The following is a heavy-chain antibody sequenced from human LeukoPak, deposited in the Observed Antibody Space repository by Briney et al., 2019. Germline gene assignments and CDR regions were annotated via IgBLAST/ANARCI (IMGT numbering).Heavy chain of an antibody. CDR2: INHGGST. V-gene: IGHV4-34*01. CDR3: ARVACSGGSCYHSFDY. CDR1: GGSFSGYY. D-gene: IGHD2-15*01. Sequence: SETLSLTCAVSGGSFSGYYLSWIRQPPGKGLEWIGEINHGGSTKYNPSLKSRVTISVDTSKNQFSLKLSSVTAADTAVYYCARVACSGGSCYHSFDYWGQGTLVTVSS. J-gene: IGHJ4*02.